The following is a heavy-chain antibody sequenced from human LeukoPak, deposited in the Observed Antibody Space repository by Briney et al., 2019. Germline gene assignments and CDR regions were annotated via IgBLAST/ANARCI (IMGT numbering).Heavy chain of an antibody. J-gene: IGHJ4*02. D-gene: IGHD5-24*01. CDR3: AGDQVEMATIPFDY. Sequence: GGSLRLSCAASVFTFSSYSMNWVRRAPGKGLEWVSSISSSSSYIYYADSVKGRFTISRDNAKSSLYLQMNSLRAEDTAVYYCAGDQVEMATIPFDYWGQGTLVTVSS. V-gene: IGHV3-21*01. CDR1: VFTFSSYS. CDR2: ISSSSSYI.